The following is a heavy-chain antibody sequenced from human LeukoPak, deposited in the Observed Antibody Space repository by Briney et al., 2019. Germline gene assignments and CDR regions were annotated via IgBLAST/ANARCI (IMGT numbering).Heavy chain of an antibody. D-gene: IGHD2-15*01. V-gene: IGHV3-23*01. CDR3: ANGGYRSGINCRWFDP. CDR1: GFTFSSYA. J-gene: IGHJ5*02. CDR2: ISGSGGST. Sequence: PGGSLRLSCAASGFTFSSYAMSWVRQAPGKGLEWVSLISGSGGSTYYADSVKGRFTISRDNSKNTLYLQMNSLRAEDTAVYYCANGGYRSGINCRWFDPWGQGTLVTVSS.